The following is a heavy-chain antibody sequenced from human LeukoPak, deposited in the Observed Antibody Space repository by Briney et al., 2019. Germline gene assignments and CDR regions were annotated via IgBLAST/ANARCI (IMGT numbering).Heavy chain of an antibody. D-gene: IGHD3-9*01. Sequence: ASVKVSCKTSGYSFTGYYLHWVRQAPGQGLEWMGWINPYSGDTIYAQKLQGRVTMTTDTSTSTAYMELRSLRSDDTAVYYCARGPFDWITFDPWGQGTLVTVSS. J-gene: IGHJ5*02. CDR1: GYSFTGYY. CDR2: INPYSGDT. V-gene: IGHV1-18*04. CDR3: ARGPFDWITFDP.